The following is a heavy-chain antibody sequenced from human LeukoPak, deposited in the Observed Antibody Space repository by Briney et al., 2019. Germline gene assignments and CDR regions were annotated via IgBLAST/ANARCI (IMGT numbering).Heavy chain of an antibody. CDR2: ISSSSGSNK. V-gene: IGHV3-11*01. J-gene: IGHJ4*02. CDR1: GFTFSDYY. CDR3: SRDGSLRSPPL. D-gene: IGHD1-14*01. Sequence: GGSLRLSCAASGFTFSDYYMSWIRQAPGKGLEWVSYISSSSGSNKYYADSVRVRFTISRDNAKNSLYLEMDSLRAEDTAVYYCSRDGSLRSPPLWGQGTLVTVSS.